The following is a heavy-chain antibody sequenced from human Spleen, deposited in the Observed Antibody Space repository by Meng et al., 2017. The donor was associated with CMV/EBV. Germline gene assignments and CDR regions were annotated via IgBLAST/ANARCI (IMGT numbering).Heavy chain of an antibody. Sequence: GESLKISCAASGFTFTSYWMSWVRQAPGKGLEWVANINEEGSEKYYSDSVKGRFTISRDNSKNTLYLQMNSLRAEDTAVYYCARDLLLNSYYYYGMDVWGQGTTVTVSS. CDR2: INEEGSEK. V-gene: IGHV3-7*01. CDR1: GFTFTSYW. J-gene: IGHJ6*02. CDR3: ARDLLLNSYYYYGMDV.